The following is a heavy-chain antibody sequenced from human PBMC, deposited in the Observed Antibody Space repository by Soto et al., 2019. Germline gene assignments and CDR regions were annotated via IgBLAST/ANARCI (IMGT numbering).Heavy chain of an antibody. CDR2: ISCDGSST. Sequence: GGSLRLSCGASGFTFSSYAMSWVRQAPGKGLEWVSAISCDGSSTYYADSVKGRFTISRDNSKNTLYLQMNSLRAEDTAVYYCAKDMHSSGWYFDYWGQGTLVTVSS. V-gene: IGHV3-23*01. CDR3: AKDMHSSGWYFDY. D-gene: IGHD6-19*01. J-gene: IGHJ4*02. CDR1: GFTFSSYA.